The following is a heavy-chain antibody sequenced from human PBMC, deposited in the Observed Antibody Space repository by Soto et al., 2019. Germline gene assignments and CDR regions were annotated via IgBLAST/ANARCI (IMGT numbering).Heavy chain of an antibody. D-gene: IGHD2-8*01. CDR2: IKIKTDGGTT. Sequence: SVSNAWMNWVRQAPGKGLEWVGRIKIKTDGGTTDYAAPVKGRFTISRDDSKNTLYLQMNSLKTEDTAVYYCTTDGNVLMVYALDAFDNWGQGTMVTVSA. J-gene: IGHJ3*02. CDR1: SVSNAW. CDR3: TTDGNVLMVYALDAFDN. V-gene: IGHV3-15*07.